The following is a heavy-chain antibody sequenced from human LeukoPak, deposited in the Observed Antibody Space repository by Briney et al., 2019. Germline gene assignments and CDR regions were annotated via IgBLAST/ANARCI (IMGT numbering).Heavy chain of an antibody. CDR2: LSSDGNKK. D-gene: IGHD6-13*01. CDR1: GFTFSTFD. CDR3: ANAYSSAY. V-gene: IGHV3-30*18. Sequence: GGSLRLSCAASGFTFSTFDMHWVRQAPGKGPEWVATLSSDGNKKYYADPVKGRFTVSRDNSKNTLYLQMDNLRAEDTAVYHCANAYSSAYWGQGTLVTVSS. J-gene: IGHJ4*02.